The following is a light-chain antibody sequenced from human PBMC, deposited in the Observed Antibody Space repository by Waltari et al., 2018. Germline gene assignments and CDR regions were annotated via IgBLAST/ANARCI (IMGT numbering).Light chain of an antibody. CDR1: SSDVGGYDY. Sequence: QSALTQPASVSGSPGQSISISCTGTSSDVGGYDYVSWYQQHPGKAPKLMIYDVTHRPSVVPNRFSGSTSGITASLTISGLQPEDEADYYCSSYTTDSLGVFGGGTKLTVL. CDR2: DVT. V-gene: IGLV2-14*03. CDR3: SSYTTDSLGV. J-gene: IGLJ2*01.